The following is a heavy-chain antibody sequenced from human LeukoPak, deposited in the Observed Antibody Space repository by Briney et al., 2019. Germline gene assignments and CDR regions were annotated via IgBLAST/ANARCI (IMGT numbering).Heavy chain of an antibody. J-gene: IGHJ4*02. Sequence: SETLSLTCAVYGGSFSGYYWSWIRQPPGKGLEWIGEINHSGSTNYNPSLKSRVTISVDTSKNQFSLKLSSLTAADTAVYYCARGSVDGSHFDYWGQGTLVTVSS. CDR1: GGSFSGYY. CDR2: INHSGST. D-gene: IGHD5-12*01. V-gene: IGHV4-34*01. CDR3: ARGSVDGSHFDY.